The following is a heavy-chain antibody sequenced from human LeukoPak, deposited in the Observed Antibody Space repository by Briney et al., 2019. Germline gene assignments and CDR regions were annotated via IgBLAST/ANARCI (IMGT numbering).Heavy chain of an antibody. Sequence: SETLSLTCTVSGGSISNGGYYWSWIRQHPGKGLEWIGYIYYSGSTYYNPSLKSRVTISVDTSKNQFSLKLSSVTAADTAVYYCARGRATGYVDYWGQGTLVTVSS. CDR2: IYYSGST. CDR3: ARGRATGYVDY. J-gene: IGHJ4*02. CDR1: GGSISNGGYY. D-gene: IGHD3-9*01. V-gene: IGHV4-31*03.